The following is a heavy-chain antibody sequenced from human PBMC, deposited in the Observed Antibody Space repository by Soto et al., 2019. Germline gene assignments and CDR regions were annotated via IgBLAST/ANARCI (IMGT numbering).Heavy chain of an antibody. CDR3: ARDYFDSSDYTTNWFDP. D-gene: IGHD3-22*01. CDR2: IYHTGNA. Sequence: SETLSLTCSVSGDSISNSRFYWAWIRQPPGEGLEWIGSIYHTGNAYYNPSLKSRVTIFVDTSKNQFSLKLTFVTAADTAFYYCARDYFDSSDYTTNWFDPWGQGTLVTVSS. V-gene: IGHV4-39*01. J-gene: IGHJ5*02. CDR1: GDSISNSRFY.